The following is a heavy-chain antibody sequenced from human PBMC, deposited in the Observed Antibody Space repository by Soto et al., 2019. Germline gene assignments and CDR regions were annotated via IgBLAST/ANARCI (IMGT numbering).Heavy chain of an antibody. Sequence: GGSLRLSCAASGFSFSTYTMSWVRRAPGKGLEWVSAISGSGGSPSYADSVQGRFTISRDNPKKTLYLQMNILRAEDTAVYYCAKARCTTSNCYVPDYWGQGTLVTVSS. CDR2: ISGSGGSP. CDR1: GFSFSTYT. J-gene: IGHJ4*02. D-gene: IGHD2-8*01. CDR3: AKARCTTSNCYVPDY. V-gene: IGHV3-23*01.